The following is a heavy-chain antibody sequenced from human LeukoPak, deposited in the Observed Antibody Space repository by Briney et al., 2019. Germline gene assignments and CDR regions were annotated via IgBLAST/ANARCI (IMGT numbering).Heavy chain of an antibody. Sequence: ASVKVSCKASGYTFTSYGISWVRQAPGQGLEWMGWISAYNGNTNCAQKLQGSVTMTTDTSTSTAYMELRSLRSDDTAVYYCARAPTVDSSGSEVDYWGQGTLVTVSS. CDR1: GYTFTSYG. D-gene: IGHD3-22*01. J-gene: IGHJ4*02. CDR2: ISAYNGNT. CDR3: ARAPTVDSSGSEVDY. V-gene: IGHV1-18*01.